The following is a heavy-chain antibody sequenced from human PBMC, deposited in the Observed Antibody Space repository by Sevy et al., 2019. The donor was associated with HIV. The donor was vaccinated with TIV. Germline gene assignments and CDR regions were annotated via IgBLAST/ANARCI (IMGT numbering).Heavy chain of an antibody. CDR3: AREVRSGVDY. CDR1: GYTFTSYY. J-gene: IGHJ4*02. D-gene: IGHD3-10*01. V-gene: IGHV1-46*01. CDR2: INPSGGST. Sequence: ASVKVSCKASGYTFTSYYIHWVRQAPGQGLEWMGIINPSGGSTSFAQKFQGRVTMTRDTSTSTVYMELSSLRSEDTAVYFCAREVRSGVDYWGRGTLVTVSS.